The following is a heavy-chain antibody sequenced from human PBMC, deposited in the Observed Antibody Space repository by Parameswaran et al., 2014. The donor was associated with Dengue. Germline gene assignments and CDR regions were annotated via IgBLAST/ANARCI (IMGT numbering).Heavy chain of an antibody. CDR3: ARRSAAAGLDY. Sequence: RWIRQPPGRDWSGLGISITWEHQLQPSLKSRVTISVDTSKNQFSLKLSSVTAADTAVYYCARRSAAAGLDYWGQGTLVTVSS. CDR2: SITWEH. D-gene: IGHD6-13*01. J-gene: IGHJ4*02. V-gene: IGHV4-59*01.